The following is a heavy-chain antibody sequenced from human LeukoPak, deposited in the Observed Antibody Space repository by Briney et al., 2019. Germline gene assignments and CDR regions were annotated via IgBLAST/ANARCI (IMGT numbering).Heavy chain of an antibody. V-gene: IGHV1-69*04. D-gene: IGHD2-2*01. CDR3: ARGSTRRGWFDP. Sequence: SVKVSCKASGGTFSSYAISWVRQAPGQGREWMGRIIPILGIANYAQKFQGRVTITADKSTSTAYMELSSLRSEDTAVYYCARGSTRRGWFDPWGQGTLVTVSS. CDR1: GGTFSSYA. J-gene: IGHJ5*02. CDR2: IIPILGIA.